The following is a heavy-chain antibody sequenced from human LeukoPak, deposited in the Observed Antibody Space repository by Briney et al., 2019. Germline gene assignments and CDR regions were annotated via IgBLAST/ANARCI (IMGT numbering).Heavy chain of an antibody. CDR1: GFTFSSYS. Sequence: GSLRLSCAASGFTFSSYSMNWVRQAPGKGLEWVSSISSSGSYIYYADSVKGRFTISRDNAKNSLYLQMNSLRAEDTAVYYCARDLTYQLLLALGYWGQGTLVTVSS. J-gene: IGHJ4*02. D-gene: IGHD2-2*01. CDR2: ISSSGSYI. V-gene: IGHV3-21*01. CDR3: ARDLTYQLLLALGY.